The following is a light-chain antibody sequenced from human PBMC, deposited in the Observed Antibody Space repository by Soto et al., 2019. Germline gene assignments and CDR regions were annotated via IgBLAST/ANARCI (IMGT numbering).Light chain of an antibody. CDR1: QTVNSFY. V-gene: IGKV3-20*01. CDR2: GAS. J-gene: IGKJ4*01. Sequence: EVVLSQSPGTLSLSPGERATLSCRASQTVNSFYLAWYQQKPGQAPRLLIYGASSRATGIPDRFSASGSATDFTLTINRLEPEDSAVYFCQQYGSSRPLTFGGGTKVEIK. CDR3: QQYGSSRPLT.